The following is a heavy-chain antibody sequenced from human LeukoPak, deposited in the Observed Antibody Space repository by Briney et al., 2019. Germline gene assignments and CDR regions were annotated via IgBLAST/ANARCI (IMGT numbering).Heavy chain of an antibody. D-gene: IGHD1-1*01. J-gene: IGHJ4*02. CDR2: IKQDGSEK. Sequence: GGSLRLSCAASGFTFSIYWMSWVRQAPGKGLEWVANIKQDGSEKNYVDSVKGRFTISRDNAKNSLYLQMNSLRAEDAAVYYCVSTATFDCWGQGARVTVSS. CDR3: VSTATFDC. V-gene: IGHV3-7*02. CDR1: GFTFSIYW.